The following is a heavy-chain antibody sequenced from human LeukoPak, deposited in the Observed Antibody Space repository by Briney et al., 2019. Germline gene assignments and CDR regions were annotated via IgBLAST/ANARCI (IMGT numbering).Heavy chain of an antibody. D-gene: IGHD3-22*01. V-gene: IGHV4-34*01. Sequence: PSETLSLTCAVYGGSFSGYYWSWIRQPPGKGLEGIGEINHSGSTNYNPSLKSRVTISVATSKNQFSLKLSSVTAADTAVYYCARVNRRVITPYYYYGMDVWGQGTTVTVSS. CDR1: GGSFSGYY. CDR2: INHSGST. J-gene: IGHJ6*02. CDR3: ARVNRRVITPYYYYGMDV.